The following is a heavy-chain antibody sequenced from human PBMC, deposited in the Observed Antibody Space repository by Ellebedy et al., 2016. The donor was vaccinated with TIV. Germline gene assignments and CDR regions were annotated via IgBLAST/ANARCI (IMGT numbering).Heavy chain of an antibody. D-gene: IGHD3-10*01. CDR3: ARGPYGSKNYGFDP. CDR1: GFTFSSYS. Sequence: GESLKISCAASGFTFSSYSMNWVRQAPGKGLEWVSSISSSSSYIYYADSVKGRFTISRDNAKNSLYLQMNSLRAEDTALYYCARGPYGSKNYGFDPWGQGTLVTVSS. V-gene: IGHV3-21*06. CDR2: ISSSSSYI. J-gene: IGHJ5*02.